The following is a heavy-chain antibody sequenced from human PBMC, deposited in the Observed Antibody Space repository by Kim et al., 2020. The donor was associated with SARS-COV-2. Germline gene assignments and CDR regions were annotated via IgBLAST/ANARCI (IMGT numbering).Heavy chain of an antibody. CDR3: ARSPGGDYGAVHFDY. J-gene: IGHJ4*02. Sequence: PSFQGQVTISADKSISTAYLQWSSLKASDTAMYYCARSPGGDYGAVHFDYWGQGTLVTVSS. V-gene: IGHV5-51*01. D-gene: IGHD4-17*01.